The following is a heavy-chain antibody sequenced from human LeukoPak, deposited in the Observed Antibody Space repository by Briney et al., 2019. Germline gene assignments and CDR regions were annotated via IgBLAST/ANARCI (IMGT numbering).Heavy chain of an antibody. CDR2: IRFDGTNR. Sequence: PGGSLRLSCAASGFTFSNHIMHWVRQAPGKGPEWVSFIRFDGTNRHYVDSVKGRFTISRDNPNNMLYLQMNSLKFDDTAVYYCARDAYHSGDLDQWGEGTLVIVSS. V-gene: IGHV3-30*02. CDR1: GFTFSNHI. D-gene: IGHD3/OR15-3a*01. CDR3: ARDAYHSGDLDQ. J-gene: IGHJ4*02.